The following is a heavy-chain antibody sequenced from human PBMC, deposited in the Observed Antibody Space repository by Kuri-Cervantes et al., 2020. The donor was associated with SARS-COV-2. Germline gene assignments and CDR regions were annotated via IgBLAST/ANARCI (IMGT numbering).Heavy chain of an antibody. CDR3: AKSRWSCTSTSCYADYYYGMDV. J-gene: IGHJ6*02. V-gene: IGHV3-23*01. CDR1: GFTFSSYA. Sequence: GESLKISCAASGFTFSSYAMSWVRQAPGKGLEWVSAISGSGGSTYYADSVKGRLTISRDNSKNTLYLQMNSLRVADTAVYYCAKSRWSCTSTSCYADYYYGMDVWGQGTTVTVSS. D-gene: IGHD2-2*01. CDR2: ISGSGGST.